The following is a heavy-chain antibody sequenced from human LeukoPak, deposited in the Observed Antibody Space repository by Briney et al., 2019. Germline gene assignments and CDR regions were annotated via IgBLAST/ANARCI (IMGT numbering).Heavy chain of an antibody. CDR1: GFTFSDYY. Sequence: GGSLRLSCAASGFTFSDYYMSWIRQAPGKGLEWVSAISGSGGSTYYADSVKGRFTISRDNSKNTLYLQMNSLRAEDTAVYYCAKETPRLGGGSYPFDYWGQGTLVTVSS. D-gene: IGHD1-26*01. CDR3: AKETPRLGGGSYPFDY. CDR2: ISGSGGST. V-gene: IGHV3-23*01. J-gene: IGHJ4*02.